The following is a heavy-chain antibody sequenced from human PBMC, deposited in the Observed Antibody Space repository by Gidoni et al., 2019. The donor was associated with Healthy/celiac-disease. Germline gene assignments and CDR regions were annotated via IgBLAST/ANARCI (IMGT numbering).Heavy chain of an antibody. Sequence: QVQLQEPGTGLVKPSETLALTCTVSGGSISSSYWSLLRHPPGQGLAWIEYIYYIGSTNYNPSFKSRDTRSVDTSKNQFSLKLSSVTAAASAVYYCARVAGNDYGDYVLFDYWGQGTLVTVSS. J-gene: IGHJ4*02. CDR1: GGSISSSY. CDR2: IYYIGST. D-gene: IGHD4-17*01. V-gene: IGHV4-59*01. CDR3: ARVAGNDYGDYVLFDY.